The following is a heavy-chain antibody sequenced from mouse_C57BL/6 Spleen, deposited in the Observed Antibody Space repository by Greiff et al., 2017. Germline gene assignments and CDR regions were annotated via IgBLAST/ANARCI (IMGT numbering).Heavy chain of an antibody. J-gene: IGHJ3*01. D-gene: IGHD2-1*01. CDR2: IYPSDSET. Sequence: QVQLQQPGAELVRPGSSVKLSCKASGYTFTSYWMDWVKQRPGQGLEWIGNIYPSDSETHYNQKFKDKATLTVDKSSSTAYMQLSSLTSEDSAVYYCARSDYGNYGAYWGQGTLVTVS. CDR1: GYTFTSYW. CDR3: ARSDYGNYGAY. V-gene: IGHV1-61*01.